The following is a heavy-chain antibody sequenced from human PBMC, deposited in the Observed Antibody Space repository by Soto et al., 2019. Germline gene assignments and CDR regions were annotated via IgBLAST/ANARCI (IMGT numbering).Heavy chain of an antibody. CDR1: GYTFTGYY. CDR3: ARDPAIVATIVYYYYGMDV. Sequence: ASVKVSCKASGYTFTGYYMHWVRQAPGQGLEWMGWINPNSGGTNYAQKFQGRVTMTRDTSISTAYMELSRLRSDDTAVYYCARDPAIVATIVYYYYGMDVWGQGTTVTV. J-gene: IGHJ6*02. D-gene: IGHD5-12*01. V-gene: IGHV1-2*02. CDR2: INPNSGGT.